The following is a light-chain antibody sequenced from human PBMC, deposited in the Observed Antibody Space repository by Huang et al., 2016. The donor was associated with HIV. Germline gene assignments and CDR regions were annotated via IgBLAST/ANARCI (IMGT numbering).Light chain of an antibody. Sequence: EIVMTQSPATLSVSPGERATLSCRASQSVSSNVAWYQQKPGQAPRLLIHGSFIRATGIPARFTGSGSGTEFTLTISSLQSEDFAVYYCQQYTNRPVTFGQGTKVEIK. CDR2: GSF. CDR1: QSVSSN. V-gene: IGKV3-15*01. J-gene: IGKJ1*01. CDR3: QQYTNRPVT.